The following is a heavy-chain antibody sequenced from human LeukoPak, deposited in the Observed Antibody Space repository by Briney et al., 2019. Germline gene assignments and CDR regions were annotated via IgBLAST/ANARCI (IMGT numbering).Heavy chain of an antibody. V-gene: IGHV4-30-4*01. Sequence: SQTLSLTCTVSGGSISNGDYYWSWIRQPPGKGLEWIGYIFYSGSTYYNPSLMRRLTISVDTSKNQFSLKLSSVTPADTAVYYCARERREGGSSWIDYWGRGTLVTVSS. CDR1: GGSISNGDYY. J-gene: IGHJ4*02. CDR2: IFYSGST. CDR3: ARERREGGSSWIDY. D-gene: IGHD6-13*01.